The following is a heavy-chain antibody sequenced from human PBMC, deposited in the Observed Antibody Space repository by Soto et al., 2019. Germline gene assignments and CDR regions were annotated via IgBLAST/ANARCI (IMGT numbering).Heavy chain of an antibody. Sequence: GSLRLSCAASGFPFSRYDMHWVRQAPGKGLEWVAVLWFDGSNEYYADSVQGRFTISRDNSKNTLYLQMDSLRAEDTAVYYCAKVLYASATSDRDEAPYGLDVWGQGTTVTVSS. CDR2: LWFDGSNE. CDR3: AKVLYASATSDRDEAPYGLDV. V-gene: IGHV3-33*06. CDR1: GFPFSRYD. J-gene: IGHJ6*02. D-gene: IGHD3-10*01.